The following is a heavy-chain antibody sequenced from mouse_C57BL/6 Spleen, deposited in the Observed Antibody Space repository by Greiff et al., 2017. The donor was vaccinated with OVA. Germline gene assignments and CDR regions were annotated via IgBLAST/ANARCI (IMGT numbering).Heavy chain of an antibody. CDR2: IHPNSGST. CDR1: GYTFTSYW. J-gene: IGHJ4*01. Sequence: QVQLQQPGAELVKPGASVKLSCKASGYTFTSYWMNWVKQRPGQGLEWIGMIHPNSGSTNYNEKFKSKATLTVDKSSSTAYMQLSSLTSEDSAVYYCARSGSNYRYAMDYWGQGTSVTVSS. D-gene: IGHD2-5*01. V-gene: IGHV1-64*01. CDR3: ARSGSNYRYAMDY.